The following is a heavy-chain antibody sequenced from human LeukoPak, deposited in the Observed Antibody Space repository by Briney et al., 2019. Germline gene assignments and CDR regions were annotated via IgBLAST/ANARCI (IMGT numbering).Heavy chain of an antibody. CDR2: ISGSGSTI. Sequence: GGSLRLSCAASGFTLGDYYMSWIRQAPGKGLEGVSYISGSGSTIYYADSVKGRFTISRDNAKNSLYLQMNSLRAEDTAVYYCASVNHSNYVVYYYYYMDVWGKGTTVTVSS. V-gene: IGHV3-11*01. CDR1: GFTLGDYY. D-gene: IGHD4-11*01. J-gene: IGHJ6*03. CDR3: ASVNHSNYVVYYYYYMDV.